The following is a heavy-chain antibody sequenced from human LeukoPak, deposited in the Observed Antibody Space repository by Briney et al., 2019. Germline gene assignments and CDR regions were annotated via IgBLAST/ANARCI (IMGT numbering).Heavy chain of an antibody. V-gene: IGHV3-23*01. CDR1: GFTFSSYA. Sequence: GGSLRLSCAASGFTFSSYAMSWVRQAPGNGLEWVSAISGSGGSTYYADSVKGRFTISRDDSKNTLYLQMNSLRAEDTAVYYCANPTSYYYHSSGQWGQGTLVTVSS. D-gene: IGHD3-22*01. J-gene: IGHJ4*02. CDR3: ANPTSYYYHSSGQ. CDR2: ISGSGGST.